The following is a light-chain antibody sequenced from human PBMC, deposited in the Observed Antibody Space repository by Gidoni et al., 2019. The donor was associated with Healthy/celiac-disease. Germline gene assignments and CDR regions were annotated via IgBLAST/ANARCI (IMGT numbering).Light chain of an antibody. V-gene: IGKV4-1*01. CDR1: QSVLYSSNNKNY. CDR2: WAS. J-gene: IGKJ2*01. CDR3: QQYYSTPYT. Sequence: DIVMTQSPDSLAVSLGERATINCKSSQSVLYSSNNKNYLTWYQQKLGQPPKLLIYWASTRESGVPDRFSGSGSGTDFTLTISSLQAEDVAVYYCQQYYSTPYTFXQXTKLXIK.